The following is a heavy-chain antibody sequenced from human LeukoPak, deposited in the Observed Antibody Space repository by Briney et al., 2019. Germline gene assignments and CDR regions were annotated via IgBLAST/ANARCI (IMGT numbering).Heavy chain of an antibody. Sequence: GSLRLSCAASGFTFSSYSMNWVRQAPGKGLEWVSYISSSSSTIYYADSVKGRFTISRDNAKNSLYLQMNGLRAEDTAVYYCARGMRSYGYGYYFDYWGQGTLVTVSS. CDR2: ISSSSSTI. J-gene: IGHJ4*02. CDR1: GFTFSSYS. V-gene: IGHV3-48*01. CDR3: ARGMRSYGYGYYFDY. D-gene: IGHD5-18*01.